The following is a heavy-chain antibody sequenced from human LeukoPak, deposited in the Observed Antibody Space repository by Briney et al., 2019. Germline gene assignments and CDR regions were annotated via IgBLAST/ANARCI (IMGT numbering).Heavy chain of an antibody. J-gene: IGHJ5*02. CDR2: IYTSGST. Sequence: SETLSLTCTVSGGSISSGSYYWSWIRQPAGKGLEWIGRIYTSGSTNYNPSLKSRVTISVDTSKNQFSLKLSSVTAADTAVYYCARGAYCGGDCYYWFDPWGQGTLVTVSS. D-gene: IGHD2-21*02. CDR3: ARGAYCGGDCYYWFDP. CDR1: GGSISSGSYY. V-gene: IGHV4-61*02.